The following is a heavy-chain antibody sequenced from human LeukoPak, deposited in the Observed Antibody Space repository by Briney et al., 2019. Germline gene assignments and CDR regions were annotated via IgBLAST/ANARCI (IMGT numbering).Heavy chain of an antibody. CDR1: GYTFTGYY. Sequence: ASVKVSCKASGYTFTGYYMHWVRQAPGQGLEWMGWINPNSGGTNCAQKFQGRVTMTRDTSISTAYVELSRLRSDDTAVYYCARDYYGSGSYAPWGQGTLVTVSS. CDR3: ARDYYGSGSYAP. D-gene: IGHD3-10*01. CDR2: INPNSGGT. J-gene: IGHJ4*02. V-gene: IGHV1-2*02.